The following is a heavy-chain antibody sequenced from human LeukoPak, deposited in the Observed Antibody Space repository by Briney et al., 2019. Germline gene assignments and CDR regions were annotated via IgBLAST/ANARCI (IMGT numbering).Heavy chain of an antibody. CDR2: IYSGGST. CDR3: ARGGGSGWYGSAFDI. V-gene: IGHV3-53*04. J-gene: IGHJ3*02. D-gene: IGHD6-19*01. CDR1: GFTVSSNH. Sequence: GGSLRLSCAASGFTVSSNHMSWVRQAPGKGLEWVSVIYSGGSTYYADSVKGRFTISRHNSKNTLYLQMNSLRAEDTAVYYCARGGGSGWYGSAFDIWGQGTMVTVSS.